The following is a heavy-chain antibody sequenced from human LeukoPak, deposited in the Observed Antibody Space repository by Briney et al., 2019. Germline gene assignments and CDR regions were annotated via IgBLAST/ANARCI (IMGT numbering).Heavy chain of an antibody. CDR1: GFTFSNYW. Sequence: GGSLRLSCAASGFTFSNYWMSWVRQAPGKGLEWVPNIKEDGSEKYYVDSVKGRFTISRDNARNSLYLQMNSLRAEDTAVYCCAGGGQLGYWGQGTLVTVSS. CDR3: AGGGQLGY. D-gene: IGHD6-13*01. V-gene: IGHV3-7*01. CDR2: IKEDGSEK. J-gene: IGHJ4*02.